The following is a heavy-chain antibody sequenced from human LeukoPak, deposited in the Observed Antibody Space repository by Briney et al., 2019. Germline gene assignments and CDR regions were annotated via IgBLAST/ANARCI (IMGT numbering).Heavy chain of an antibody. Sequence: ASVKVSCKASVSTFTSYGISWLRQSPGQRLEWMGWIIAYNCNTNYAQKLQCRVTMTTDTSTSTAYKELRSLRSDDTAVYYCGRDYGPECYGYWGQGTLVTVSS. D-gene: IGHD3-10*01. CDR3: GRDYGPECYGY. CDR1: VSTFTSYG. CDR2: IIAYNCNT. V-gene: IGHV1-18*01. J-gene: IGHJ4*02.